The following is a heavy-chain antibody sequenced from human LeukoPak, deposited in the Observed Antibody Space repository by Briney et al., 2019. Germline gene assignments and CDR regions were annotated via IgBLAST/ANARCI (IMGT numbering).Heavy chain of an antibody. V-gene: IGHV1-8*01. Sequence: ASVKVSCKASGYTFTSYDINWVRQATGQGLEWMGWMNPNSGNTGYAQKFQGRVTMTRNTSISTAYMELSSLRSEDTAVYYCARGRDTIFGVVNGNWLDPWGQGTLVTVSS. CDR2: MNPNSGNT. CDR3: ARGRDTIFGVVNGNWLDP. J-gene: IGHJ5*02. CDR1: GYTFTSYD. D-gene: IGHD3-3*01.